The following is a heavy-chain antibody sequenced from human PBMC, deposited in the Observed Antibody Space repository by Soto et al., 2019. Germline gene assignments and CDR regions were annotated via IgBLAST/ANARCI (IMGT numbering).Heavy chain of an antibody. CDR3: ARGDDMIVVPSLDY. CDR1: GFTFSSYG. Sequence: HPGGSLRLSCAASGFTFSSYGMHWVRQAPGKGLEWVAVISYDGSNKYYADSVKGRFTISRDNSKNTLYLQMNSLRAEDTAVYYCARGDDMIVVPSLDYRGQGTLVTVSS. V-gene: IGHV3-30*03. D-gene: IGHD3-22*01. J-gene: IGHJ4*02. CDR2: ISYDGSNK.